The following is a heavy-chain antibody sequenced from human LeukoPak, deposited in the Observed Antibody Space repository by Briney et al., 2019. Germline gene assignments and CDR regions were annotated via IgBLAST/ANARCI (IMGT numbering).Heavy chain of an antibody. J-gene: IGHJ4*02. V-gene: IGHV3-21*01. CDR3: AKVATEAYYFDY. CDR2: ISSTSSYI. D-gene: IGHD5-12*01. Sequence: YPGGSLRLSCAASGFTFSNSSMNWVRQAPGKGLEWVSSISSTSSYIYYADSVKGRFTISRDNAKSSLYLQMSSLRAEDTAVYYCAKVATEAYYFDYWGQGTQVTVSS. CDR1: GFTFSNSS.